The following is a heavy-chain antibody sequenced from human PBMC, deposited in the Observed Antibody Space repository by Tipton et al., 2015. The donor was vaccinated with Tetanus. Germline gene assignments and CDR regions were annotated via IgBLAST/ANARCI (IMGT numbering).Heavy chain of an antibody. CDR2: INPDGRRT. J-gene: IGHJ6*02. CDR1: GFTSESHY. V-gene: IGHV3-74*01. D-gene: IGHD1-1*01. CDR3: ARRSLTNYGLDV. Sequence: GSLRLSCAASGFTSESHYMHWVRQTPGKGLLWISRINPDGRRTNYADSVKGRFTISRDNAKNTVYLQMNSLRAEDTAVYFCARRSLTNYGLDVWGQGTPVTVCS.